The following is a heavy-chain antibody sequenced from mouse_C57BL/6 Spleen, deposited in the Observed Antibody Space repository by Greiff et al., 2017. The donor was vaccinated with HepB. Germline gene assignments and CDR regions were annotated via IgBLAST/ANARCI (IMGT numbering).Heavy chain of an antibody. V-gene: IGHV2-2*01. Sequence: QVQLKESGPGLVQPSQSLSITCTVSGFSLTSYGVHWVRQSPGKGLEWLGVIWSGGSTDYNAAFISRLSISKDNSKSQVFFKMNSLQADDTAIYYCATDGYGAWFAYWGQGTLVTVSA. CDR1: GFSLTSYG. J-gene: IGHJ3*01. CDR2: IWSGGST. CDR3: ATDGYGAWFAY. D-gene: IGHD2-3*01.